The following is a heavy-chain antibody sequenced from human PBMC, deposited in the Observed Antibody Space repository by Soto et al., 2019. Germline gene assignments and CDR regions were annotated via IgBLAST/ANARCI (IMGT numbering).Heavy chain of an antibody. CDR3: AKDSKSVSVSAARVYGMDV. D-gene: IGHD2-2*01. V-gene: IGHV3-23*01. J-gene: IGHJ6*02. Sequence: LRLSCAGSGFMFSSFAMTWVRQAPGKGLEWVSTTRSNGEHTYYADSVKGRFTVSRDNSKNTLFLEMSSLRAEDSAIYYCAKDSKSVSVSAARVYGMDVWGQGTTVTVSS. CDR1: GFMFSSFA. CDR2: TRSNGEHT.